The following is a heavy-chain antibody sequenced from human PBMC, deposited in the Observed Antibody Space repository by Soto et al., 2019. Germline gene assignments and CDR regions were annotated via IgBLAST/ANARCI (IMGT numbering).Heavy chain of an antibody. V-gene: IGHV3-33*01. Sequence: QVQLVESGGGVVQPGRSLRLSCAASGFTFSSYGMHWVRQAPGKGLEWVAVIWYDGSNKYYADSVKGRFTISRDNSKNTLYLQMNSLRAEDTAVYYCARVAFGGVIDFDYWGQGTLVTVSS. CDR1: GFTFSSYG. CDR2: IWYDGSNK. CDR3: ARVAFGGVIDFDY. D-gene: IGHD3-16*02. J-gene: IGHJ4*02.